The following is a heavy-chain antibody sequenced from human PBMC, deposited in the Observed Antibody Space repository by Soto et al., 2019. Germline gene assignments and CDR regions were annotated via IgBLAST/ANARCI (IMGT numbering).Heavy chain of an antibody. CDR1: GFTFSSYG. J-gene: IGHJ3*02. Sequence: GGSLRLSCAASGFTFSSYGMHWVRQAPGKGLEWVAVISYDGSNKYYADSVKGRFTISRDNSKNTLYLQMNSLRAEDTAVYYCAKDLEYGYGDFHDAFDIWGQGTMVTVSS. D-gene: IGHD4-17*01. CDR3: AKDLEYGYGDFHDAFDI. V-gene: IGHV3-30*18. CDR2: ISYDGSNK.